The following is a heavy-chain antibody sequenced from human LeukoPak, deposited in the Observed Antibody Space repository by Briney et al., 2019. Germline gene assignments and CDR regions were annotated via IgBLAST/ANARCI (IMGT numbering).Heavy chain of an antibody. CDR2: IIPIFGTA. D-gene: IGHD3-9*01. V-gene: IGHV1-69*13. J-gene: IGHJ4*02. Sequence: SVKVSCKASGGTFSSYAISWVRQAPGQGLEWMGGIIPIFGTANYAQKFQGRVTITADESTSTAYMELSSLRSEDTAVYYCAREGYYDILTGYYNERAFDYWGQGTLVTVSS. CDR3: AREGYYDILTGYYNERAFDY. CDR1: GGTFSSYA.